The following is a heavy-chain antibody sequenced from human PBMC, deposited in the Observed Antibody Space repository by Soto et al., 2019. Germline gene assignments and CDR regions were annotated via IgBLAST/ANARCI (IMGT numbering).Heavy chain of an antibody. CDR2: ISGSGGST. CDR1: GFTFSSYA. V-gene: IGHV3-23*01. Sequence: EVQLLESGGGLVQPRGSLRLSCAASGFTFSSYAMSWVRQAPGKGLEWVSAISGSGGSTYYADSVKGRFTISRDNSKNTLYLQMNSLRAEDTAVYYCASGVTGPEFTGWFDPWGQGTLVTVSS. D-gene: IGHD1-20*01. CDR3: ASGVTGPEFTGWFDP. J-gene: IGHJ5*02.